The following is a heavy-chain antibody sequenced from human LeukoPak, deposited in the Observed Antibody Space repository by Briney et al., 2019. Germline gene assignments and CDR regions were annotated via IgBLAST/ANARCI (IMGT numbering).Heavy chain of an antibody. Sequence: GESLKISCKGSGYSFTSYWIGWVRQMPGKGLEWLGFIYPGDSDTRYSPSFQGQVTMSADKSISTAYLQWSSLKASDTAMYYCARATSQLGIDYWGRGTLVTVSS. CDR2: IYPGDSDT. J-gene: IGHJ4*02. D-gene: IGHD7-27*01. CDR1: GYSFTSYW. CDR3: ARATSQLGIDY. V-gene: IGHV5-51*01.